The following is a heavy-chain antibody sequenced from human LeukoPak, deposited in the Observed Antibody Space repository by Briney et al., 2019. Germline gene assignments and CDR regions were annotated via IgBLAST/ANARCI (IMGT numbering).Heavy chain of an antibody. J-gene: IGHJ4*02. CDR3: AKESLLWFGELLGYFDY. CDR1: GFTFSSYA. V-gene: IGHV3-23*01. Sequence: PGGSLRLSCAASGFTFSSYAMSWVRQAPGKGLEWVSAISGSGGSTYYADSVKGRFTISRDNSKDTLYLQMNSLRAEDTAVYYCAKESLLWFGELLGYFDYWGQGTLVTVSS. CDR2: ISGSGGST. D-gene: IGHD3-10*01.